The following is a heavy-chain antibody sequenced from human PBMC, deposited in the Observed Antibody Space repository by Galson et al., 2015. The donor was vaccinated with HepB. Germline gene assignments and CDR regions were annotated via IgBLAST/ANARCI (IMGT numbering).Heavy chain of an antibody. J-gene: IGHJ3*02. D-gene: IGHD1-26*01. Sequence: SLRLSCAASGFTFSSYGMHWVRQAPGKGLEWVAVIWYDGSNKYYADSVKGRFTISRDNSKNTLYLQMNSLRAEDTAVYYCAKTGSSDAFDIWGQGTMVTVSS. CDR3: AKTGSSDAFDI. CDR2: IWYDGSNK. V-gene: IGHV3-33*06. CDR1: GFTFSSYG.